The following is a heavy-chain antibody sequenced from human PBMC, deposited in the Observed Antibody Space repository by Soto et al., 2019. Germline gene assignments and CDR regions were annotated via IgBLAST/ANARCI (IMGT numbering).Heavy chain of an antibody. CDR1: GFTFTNYA. V-gene: IGHV3-23*01. CDR3: AKDRMITFGGVIDQATFDY. CDR2: ISGSGGST. Sequence: EVQLLESGGGLVQPGGSLRLSCAASGFTFTNYAMNWVRQAPGKGLEWVSAISGSGGSTYYADSVKGRFTTSRDNSKNTRYLQMNSLRAEDTAVYYCAKDRMITFGGVIDQATFDYWGQGTLVTVSS. D-gene: IGHD3-16*02. J-gene: IGHJ4*02.